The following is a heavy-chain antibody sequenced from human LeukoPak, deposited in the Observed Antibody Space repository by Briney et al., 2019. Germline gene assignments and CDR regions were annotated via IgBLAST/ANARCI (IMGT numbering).Heavy chain of an antibody. CDR2: ISGSGGTT. CDR1: GFTFSNYV. Sequence: PGGSLRLSCAASGFTFSNYVMSWVRQAPGKGLERVSGISGSGGTTYYADSVKGRFTISRDNSKNTLYLQMNSLRAEDTAVYYCARTLYSSGHCYDYWGQGTLVTVSS. CDR3: ARTLYSSGHCYDY. V-gene: IGHV3-23*01. D-gene: IGHD3-22*01. J-gene: IGHJ4*02.